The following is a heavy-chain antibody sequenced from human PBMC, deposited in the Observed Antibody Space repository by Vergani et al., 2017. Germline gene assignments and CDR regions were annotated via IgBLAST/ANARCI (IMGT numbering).Heavy chain of an antibody. D-gene: IGHD1-26*01. J-gene: IGHJ3*02. CDR3: AHRLGWELYDEDAFDI. CDR1: GFPLSTSGVG. V-gene: IGHV2-5*01. CDR2: IYWNDDK. Sequence: QITLKESGPTLVKPTQTLTLTCTFSGFPLSTSGVGVGWIRQPPGKALEWLALIYWNDDKRYSPSLKSRLTITKDTSKNQVVLTMTNMDPVDTATYYCAHRLGWELYDEDAFDIWGQGTMVTVSS.